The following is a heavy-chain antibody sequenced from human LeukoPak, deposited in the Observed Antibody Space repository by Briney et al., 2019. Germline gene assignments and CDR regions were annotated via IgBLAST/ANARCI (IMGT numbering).Heavy chain of an antibody. D-gene: IGHD4-17*01. J-gene: IGHJ3*02. CDR3: ARYDYGDYEGAFDI. CDR2: VNRDGSET. Sequence: PGGSLRLSCAASGFTFSDYYMSWIRQVPGRGPEWVANVNRDGSETYYLDSVKGRFTISRDNSKNTLYLQMNSLRAEDTAVYYCARYDYGDYEGAFDIWGQGTMVTVSS. V-gene: IGHV3-7*01. CDR1: GFTFSDYY.